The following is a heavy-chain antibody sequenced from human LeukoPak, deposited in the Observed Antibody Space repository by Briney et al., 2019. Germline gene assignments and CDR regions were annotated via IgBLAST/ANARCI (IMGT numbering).Heavy chain of an antibody. CDR3: ARERFGELDV. V-gene: IGHV3-30*07. CDR1: GFTFSSYA. CDR2: ISYDGSNK. J-gene: IGHJ6*04. D-gene: IGHD3-10*01. Sequence: GGSLRLSCAASGFTFSSYAMHWVRQAPGKGLEWVAVISYDGSNKYYADSVKGRFTISRDNSKNTLYLQMNSLRAEDTAVYYCARERFGELDVSGKGTTVTVSS.